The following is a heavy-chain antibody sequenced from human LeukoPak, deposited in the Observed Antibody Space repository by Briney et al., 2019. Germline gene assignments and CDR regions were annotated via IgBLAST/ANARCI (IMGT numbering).Heavy chain of an antibody. CDR3: ARGRYDSSGSYSLFDY. Sequence: GGSLRLSCVASGFTFSGHWMHWVRQAPGKGLEWVSCITRSSIYIYYADSVKGRFTISRDNAKNSLYLQMNSLRAEDTAVYYCARGRYDSSGSYSLFDYWGQGTLVTVSS. D-gene: IGHD3-22*01. CDR2: ITRSSIYI. J-gene: IGHJ4*02. V-gene: IGHV3-21*01. CDR1: GFTFSGHW.